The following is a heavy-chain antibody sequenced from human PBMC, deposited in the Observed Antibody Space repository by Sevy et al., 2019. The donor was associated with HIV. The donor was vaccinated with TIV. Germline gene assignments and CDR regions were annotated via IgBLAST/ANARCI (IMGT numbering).Heavy chain of an antibody. CDR1: GGSFSGYY. Sequence: SETLSLTCAVYGGSFSGYYWSWIRQPPGKGLEWIGEINHSGSTNYNPSLKSRVTISVDTSKNQFSLKLSSVTAAETGVYYCARVPYCSSTSCYLSYYYYGMDVWGQGTTVTVSS. CDR3: ARVPYCSSTSCYLSYYYYGMDV. V-gene: IGHV4-34*01. J-gene: IGHJ6*02. D-gene: IGHD2-2*01. CDR2: INHSGST.